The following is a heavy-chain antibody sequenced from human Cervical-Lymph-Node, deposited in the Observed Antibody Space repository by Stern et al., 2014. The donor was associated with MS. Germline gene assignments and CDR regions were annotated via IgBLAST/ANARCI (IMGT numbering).Heavy chain of an antibody. J-gene: IGHJ6*02. Sequence: VQLEESGGEVKKPGASVKVSCKASGYTFTSYGISWVRQAPGQGLEWMGWISPYNGNTKYAQILQGRITMTTDTSTSTAYMELRSLRSDDTAVYYCARDRRFLEWVYGMDVWGQGTTVTVSS. CDR1: GYTFTSYG. D-gene: IGHD3-3*01. V-gene: IGHV1-18*01. CDR3: ARDRRFLEWVYGMDV. CDR2: ISPYNGNT.